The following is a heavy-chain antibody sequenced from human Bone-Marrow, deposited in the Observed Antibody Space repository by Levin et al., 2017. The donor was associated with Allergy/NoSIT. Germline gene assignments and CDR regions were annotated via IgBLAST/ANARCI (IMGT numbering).Heavy chain of an antibody. J-gene: IGHJ4*02. CDR3: ARGLSQYDSNHYYSSLAY. Sequence: PGGSLRLSCAVSGFPFSNYAMHWIRQAPGKGLEWVAVIWFDGSKEYYADSVKGRFTISRDDSNNILFLQMNSLRVDDTAIYYCARGLSQYDSNHYYSSLAYWGQGTLVPVSS. CDR2: IWFDGSKE. CDR1: GFPFSNYA. D-gene: IGHD3-22*01. V-gene: IGHV3-33*01.